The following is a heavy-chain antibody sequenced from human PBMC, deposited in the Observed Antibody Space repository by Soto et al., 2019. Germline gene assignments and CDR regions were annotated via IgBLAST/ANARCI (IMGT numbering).Heavy chain of an antibody. Sequence: GGSLRLSCASSGFTFSSYAMSWVRQAPGKGLEWVSAISGSGGSTYYADSVKGRFTITRDNSKNTLYLQMNSLRAEDTAVYYCAKVILGNQRQIWFGDIVAFDIWGQGTMVTVSS. CDR2: ISGSGGST. CDR1: GFTFSSYA. J-gene: IGHJ3*02. CDR3: AKVILGNQRQIWFGDIVAFDI. V-gene: IGHV3-23*01. D-gene: IGHD3-10*01.